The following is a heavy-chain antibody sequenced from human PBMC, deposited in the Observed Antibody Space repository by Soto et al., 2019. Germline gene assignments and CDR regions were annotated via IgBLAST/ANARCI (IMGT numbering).Heavy chain of an antibody. J-gene: IGHJ6*02. CDR3: ARDMSGIAARCYYYYGMDV. D-gene: IGHD6-6*01. CDR1: GFTFSSYS. Sequence: GGSLRLSCAASGFTFSSYSMNWVREAPGKGLEWVSSISSSSSYIYYADSERGRITISRNNAKNSLYLQMNGLRADDTAEYYCARDMSGIAARCYYYYGMDVWGQGTTVTVSS. V-gene: IGHV3-21*01. CDR2: ISSSSSYI.